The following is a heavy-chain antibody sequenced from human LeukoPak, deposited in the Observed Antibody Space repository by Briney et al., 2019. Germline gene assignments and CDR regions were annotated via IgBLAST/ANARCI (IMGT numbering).Heavy chain of an antibody. D-gene: IGHD5-18*01. CDR1: GFTFSSYA. CDR2: ISYDGSNK. J-gene: IGHJ4*02. V-gene: IGHV3-30-3*01. CDR3: ARSFGYGYYFDY. Sequence: GGSLRISCAASGFTFSSYAMHWVRQAPGKGLEWVAVISYDGSNKYYADSVKVRFTISRDNSKNTLYLQMNSLRAEDTAVYYCARSFGYGYYFDYWGQGTLVTVSS.